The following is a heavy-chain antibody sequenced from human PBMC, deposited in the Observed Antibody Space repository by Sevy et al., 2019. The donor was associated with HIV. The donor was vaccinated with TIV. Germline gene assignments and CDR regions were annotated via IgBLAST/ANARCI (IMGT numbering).Heavy chain of an antibody. J-gene: IGHJ5*02. CDR2: IYNSGSSNSGST. D-gene: IGHD3-22*01. V-gene: IGHV4-59*01. CDR3: ARYYYDSSGPGSWFVP. CDR1: GASISNYY. Sequence: SETLSPTCTVSGASISNYYWTWIRQPPGKGLEWIGYIYNSGSSNSGSTNYNPSLKSRVTISVDTSKNQFSLKLRSVTAADTALYYCARYYYDSSGPGSWFVPWGQGTLVTVS.